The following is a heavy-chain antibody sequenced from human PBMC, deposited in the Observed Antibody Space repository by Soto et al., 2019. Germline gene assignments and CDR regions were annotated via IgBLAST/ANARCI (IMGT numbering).Heavy chain of an antibody. CDR3: ARDPSLGDWYVDY. J-gene: IGHJ4*02. V-gene: IGHV1-18*01. CDR2: ISAYNGNT. D-gene: IGHD2-21*02. CDR1: GYTFTSYG. Sequence: APVKVSCRASGYTFTSYGISWVRLAPGQGLEWMGWISAYNGNTNYAQKLQGRVTMTTDTSTSTAYMELRSLRSDDTAVYYCARDPSLGDWYVDYWGQGTLVTVSS.